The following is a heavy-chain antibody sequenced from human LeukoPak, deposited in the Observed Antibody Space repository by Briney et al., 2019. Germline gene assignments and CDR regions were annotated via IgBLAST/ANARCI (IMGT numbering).Heavy chain of an antibody. V-gene: IGHV1-8*01. J-gene: IGHJ3*02. CDR1: GYTFTSYD. CDR2: MNPNSGNT. D-gene: IGHD2-21*02. CDR3: ASSCGGDCYYRAFDI. Sequence: ASVKVSCKASGYTFTSYDINWVRQAPGQGLEWMGWMNPNSGNTGYAQKFQGRVTMTRNTSISTAYMELSSRRSEDTAVYYCASSCGGDCYYRAFDIWGQGTMVTVSS.